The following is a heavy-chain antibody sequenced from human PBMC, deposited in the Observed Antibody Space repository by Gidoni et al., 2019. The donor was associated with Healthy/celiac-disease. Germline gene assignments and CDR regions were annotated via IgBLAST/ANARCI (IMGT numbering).Heavy chain of an antibody. CDR1: GYSISSGYY. V-gene: IGHV4-38-2*01. CDR3: ARGWLRLSAFDI. J-gene: IGHJ3*02. D-gene: IGHD5-12*01. Sequence: QVQLQESGTGLVKPSETLSLTCAVSGYSISSGYYWGWIRQPPGKGLEWIGSIYHSGSTYYNPSLKSRVTISVDTSKNQFSLKLSSVTAADTAVYYCARGWLRLSAFDIWGQGTMVTVSS. CDR2: IYHSGST.